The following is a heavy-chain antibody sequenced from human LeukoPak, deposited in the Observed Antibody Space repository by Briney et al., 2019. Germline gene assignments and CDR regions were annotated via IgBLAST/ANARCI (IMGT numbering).Heavy chain of an antibody. CDR2: IKQDGSEK. CDR3: ARDGGYCSSTSCYRDYYHYYMDV. D-gene: IGHD2-2*01. V-gene: IGHV3-7*01. Sequence: QSGGSLRLSCAASGFTFSSYWMSWVRQAPGKGLEWVANIKQDGSEKYYVDSVKGRFTISRDNAKNSLYLQMNSLRAEDTAVYYCARDGGYCSSTSCYRDYYHYYMDVWXXXTTXXXSS. CDR1: GFTFSSYW. J-gene: IGHJ6*03.